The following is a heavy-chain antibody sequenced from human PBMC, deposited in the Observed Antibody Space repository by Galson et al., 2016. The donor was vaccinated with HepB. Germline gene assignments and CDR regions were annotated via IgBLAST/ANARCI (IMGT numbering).Heavy chain of an antibody. V-gene: IGHV1-8*01. CDR2: MNSNSGNT. CDR1: GYTFTGYD. CDR3: ARGRGTFGY. D-gene: IGHD3-10*01. J-gene: IGHJ4*02. Sequence: SVKVSCKASGYTFTGYDINWVRQATGQGLEWMGWMNSNSGNTVYAQKFQGRLTMTRNTSISTAYMELSSLTSEDTAIYFCARGRGTFGYWGQGSLVTVSS.